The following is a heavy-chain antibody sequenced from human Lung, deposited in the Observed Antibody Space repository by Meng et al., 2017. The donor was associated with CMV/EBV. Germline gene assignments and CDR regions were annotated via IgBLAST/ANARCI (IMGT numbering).Heavy chain of an antibody. J-gene: IGHJ6*01. CDR3: ARGGYYDFWSGYSYYYYYGMDV. CDR1: GGSISSYY. CDR2: IYYSGST. D-gene: IGHD3-3*01. V-gene: IGHV4-59*01. Sequence: SETLSLXCTVSGGSISSYYWSWIRQPPGKGLEWIGYIYYSGSTNYNPSLKSRVTISVDTSKNQFSLKLSSVTAADTAVYYCARGGYYDFWSGYSYYYYYGMDVWGQGTXVTVSS.